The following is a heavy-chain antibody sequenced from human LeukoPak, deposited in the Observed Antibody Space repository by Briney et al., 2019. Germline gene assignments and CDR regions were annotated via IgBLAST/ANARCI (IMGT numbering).Heavy chain of an antibody. V-gene: IGHV1-24*01. D-gene: IGHD1-26*01. CDR2: FDPEDGET. Sequence: ASVKVSCKVSGYTLTELSMHWVRQAPGKGLEWMGGFDPEDGETIYAQKFQGRVTMTEDTSTDTAYMELSSLRSEDTAVYYCATDPFPEAMEGGSYPPEDYWGQGTLVTVSS. CDR1: GYTLTELS. J-gene: IGHJ4*02. CDR3: ATDPFPEAMEGGSYPPEDY.